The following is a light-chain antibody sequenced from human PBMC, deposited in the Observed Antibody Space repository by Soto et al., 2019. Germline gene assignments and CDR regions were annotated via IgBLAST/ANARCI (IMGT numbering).Light chain of an antibody. Sequence: EIVMTQSPLSLPVTPGESASISCRSSESLLRSNGKNYLDWYVQKPGQSPQLLIYLSSNRASGVPDTFSGSGSGTDFTLKISRVEAEDVGIYSCMQSIHTRTFGPGTKVEIK. J-gene: IGKJ1*01. CDR1: ESLLRSNGKNY. CDR3: MQSIHTRT. CDR2: LSS. V-gene: IGKV2-28*01.